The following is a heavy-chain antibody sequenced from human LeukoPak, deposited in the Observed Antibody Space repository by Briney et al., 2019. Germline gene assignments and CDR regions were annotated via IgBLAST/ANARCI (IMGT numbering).Heavy chain of an antibody. CDR1: GFTFSGNW. CDR3: ARGALSGRTSYFDS. Sequence: GGSLRLSCAASGFTFSGNWMHWVRQAPGKGLVWVSRMDTDGSSTTYADSVKGRFTISRDNAKNTLYLQMNSLRADDTAVYYCARGALSGRTSYFDSWGQGTLVTVSS. J-gene: IGHJ4*02. D-gene: IGHD5-12*01. CDR2: MDTDGSST. V-gene: IGHV3-74*01.